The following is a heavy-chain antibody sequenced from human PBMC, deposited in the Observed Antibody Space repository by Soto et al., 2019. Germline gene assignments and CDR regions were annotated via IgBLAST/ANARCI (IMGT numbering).Heavy chain of an antibody. CDR2: IWYDGSDK. J-gene: IGHJ4*02. CDR1: GFTFSSNG. CDR3: ARDQGDG. D-gene: IGHD2-21*02. Sequence: ESGGGVVQTGRSLRLSCAASGFTFSSNGMHWVRQAPGKGLEWVAVIWYDGSDKYYADSVKGRFTISRDNSKNTLYLQMNSLRADDTAVYYCARDQGDGWGQGTLVTVSS. V-gene: IGHV3-33*01.